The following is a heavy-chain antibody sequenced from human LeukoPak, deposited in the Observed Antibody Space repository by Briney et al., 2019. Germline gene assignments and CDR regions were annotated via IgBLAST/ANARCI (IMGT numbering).Heavy chain of an antibody. J-gene: IGHJ4*02. CDR1: GFIFSSYW. CDR2: IKQHGNEK. V-gene: IGHV3-7*05. CDR3: ARVRGGYYFDY. Sequence: PGGSLRLSCAASGFIFSSYWITCVRQAPGKGLEWVANIKQHGNEKYYVDSVKGRFTISRDNAKNSLHLQMNSLRAEDTAVYYCARVRGGYYFDYWGQGTLVTVSS. D-gene: IGHD3-16*01.